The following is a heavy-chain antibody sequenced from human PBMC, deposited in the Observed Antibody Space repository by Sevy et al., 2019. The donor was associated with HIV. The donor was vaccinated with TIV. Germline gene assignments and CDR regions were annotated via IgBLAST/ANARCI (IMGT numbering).Heavy chain of an antibody. D-gene: IGHD3-22*01. CDR1: GYSFTSYW. CDR3: ATRAYYDSSGSGAFDI. Sequence: GESLKISCKGSGYSFTSYWIGWVRQMPGKGLEWMGIIYPGDSDTRYSPSFQGQVTISADKSISTAYLQWSSLKASYTAMYYCATRAYYDSSGSGAFDIWGQGTMVTVSS. CDR2: IYPGDSDT. V-gene: IGHV5-51*01. J-gene: IGHJ3*02.